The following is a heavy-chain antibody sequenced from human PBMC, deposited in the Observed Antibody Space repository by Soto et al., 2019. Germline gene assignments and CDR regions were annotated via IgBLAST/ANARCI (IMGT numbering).Heavy chain of an antibody. CDR3: ARARPGYSGYDMYNWFDP. D-gene: IGHD5-12*01. CDR1: GGSISSGGYY. V-gene: IGHV4-31*03. CDR2: IYYSGST. Sequence: PSETLSLTCTVSGGSISSGGYYWSWIRQHPGKGLEWIGYIYYSGSTYYNPSLKSRVTISVDTSKNQFSLKLSSVTAADTAVYYCARARPGYSGYDMYNWFDPWGQGTLVTVSS. J-gene: IGHJ5*02.